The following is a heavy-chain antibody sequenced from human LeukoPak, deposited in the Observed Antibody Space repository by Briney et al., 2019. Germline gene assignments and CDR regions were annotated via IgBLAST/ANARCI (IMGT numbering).Heavy chain of an antibody. Sequence: PSETLSLTCTVSGGSISSYYWSWIRQPPGKGLEWIGYIYYSGSTNYNPSLKSRVTISVDTSKNQFSLKLSSVTAADTAVYYCASTISNYDFWSGSLYNWFDPXGXGTXVTVSS. V-gene: IGHV4-59*01. CDR3: ASTISNYDFWSGSLYNWFDP. D-gene: IGHD3-3*01. J-gene: IGHJ5*02. CDR1: GGSISSYY. CDR2: IYYSGST.